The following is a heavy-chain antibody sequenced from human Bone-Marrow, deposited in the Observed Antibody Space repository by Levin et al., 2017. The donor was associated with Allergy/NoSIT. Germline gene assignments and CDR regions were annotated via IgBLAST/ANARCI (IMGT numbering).Heavy chain of an antibody. CDR2: IRNKANSYTT. V-gene: IGHV3-72*01. CDR3: AKVQGSSYDC. CDR1: GFTFSDHY. J-gene: IGHJ4*02. D-gene: IGHD2-15*01. Sequence: SCAASGFTFSDHYMDWVRQAPGKGLEWVGRIRNKANSYTTEYAASAKGRFTISRDDSKNSLSLQMNSLKTEDTAVYYCAKVQGSSYDCWGQGTLVIVSS.